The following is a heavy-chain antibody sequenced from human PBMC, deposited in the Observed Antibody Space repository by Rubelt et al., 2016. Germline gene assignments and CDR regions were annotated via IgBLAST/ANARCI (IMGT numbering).Heavy chain of an antibody. Sequence: QVQLQQWGAGLLKPSETLSLTCAVYGGSFSGFYWSRIRQPPGKGLEGIGVINHRGSTTYNPSHNSRVPISVDTTTTQVPLKWSSGTAADTAVYYCAGASRGSPRFGFDYWGQGTLVTVSS. CDR2: INHRGST. D-gene: IGHD6-25*01. J-gene: IGHJ4*02. V-gene: IGHV4-34*01. CDR1: GGSFSGFY. CDR3: AGASRGSPRFGFDY.